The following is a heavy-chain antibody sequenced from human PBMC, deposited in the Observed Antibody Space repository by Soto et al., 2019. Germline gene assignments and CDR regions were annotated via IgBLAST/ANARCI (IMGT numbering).Heavy chain of an antibody. CDR1: GFTFSSYS. CDR2: ISSSSSTI. CDR3: ASFGDTYYYYYMDV. V-gene: IGHV3-48*01. J-gene: IGHJ6*03. Sequence: ESGGGLVQPGGSLRLSCAASGFTFSSYSMNWVRQAPGKGLEWVSYISSSSSTIYYADSVKGRFTISRDNAKNSLYLKMNSLRAEDTAVYYCASFGDTYYYYYMDVWGKGTTVTVSS. D-gene: IGHD2-21*01.